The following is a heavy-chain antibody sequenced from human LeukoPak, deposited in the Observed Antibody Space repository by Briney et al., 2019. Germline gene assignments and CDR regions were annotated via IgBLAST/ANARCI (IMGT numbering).Heavy chain of an antibody. V-gene: IGHV3-23*01. D-gene: IGHD5-12*01. Sequence: GGSLRLSCAASGFTFSSYAMSWVRQAPGKGLEWVSAISGSGGSTYYADSVKGRLTISRDNSKNTLYLQMNSLRVEDTAVYYCARLFIYEDSGYRPIDYWGQGTLVTVSS. J-gene: IGHJ4*02. CDR2: ISGSGGST. CDR3: ARLFIYEDSGYRPIDY. CDR1: GFTFSSYA.